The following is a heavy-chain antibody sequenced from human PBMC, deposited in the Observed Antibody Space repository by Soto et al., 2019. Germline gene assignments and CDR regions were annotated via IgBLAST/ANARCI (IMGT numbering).Heavy chain of an antibody. CDR1: GGSFSGYY. CDR3: ARALTVPAALYYYYGMDV. V-gene: IGHV4-34*01. J-gene: IGHJ6*02. CDR2: INHSGST. D-gene: IGHD2-2*01. Sequence: QVQLQQWGAGLLKPSETLSLTCAVYGGSFSGYYWSWIRQPPGKGLEWIGEINHSGSTNYNPPLISRVTLSVNTSKNQFSLRLSSVTAADTAVYYCARALTVPAALYYYYGMDVWGQGTTVTVSS.